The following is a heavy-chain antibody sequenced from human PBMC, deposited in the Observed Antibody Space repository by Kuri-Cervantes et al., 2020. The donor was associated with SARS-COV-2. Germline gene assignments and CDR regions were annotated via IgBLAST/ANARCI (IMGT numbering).Heavy chain of an antibody. D-gene: IGHD3-10*01. CDR3: ARRFAVSYYYYYMDV. Sequence: GESLKISCAASGFTFSDYYMSWIRQAPGKGLEWVSYISSSGSTIYYADSVKGRFTISRDNAKNSLYLQMNSLRAEDTAVYHCARRFAVSYYYYYMDVWGKGTTVTVSS. J-gene: IGHJ6*03. CDR1: GFTFSDYY. V-gene: IGHV3-11*04. CDR2: ISSSGSTI.